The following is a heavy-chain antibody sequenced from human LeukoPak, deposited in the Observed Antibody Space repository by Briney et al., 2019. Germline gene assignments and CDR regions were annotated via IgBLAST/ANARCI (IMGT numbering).Heavy chain of an antibody. J-gene: IGHJ6*03. CDR1: GGSISRYY. Sequence: PSETLSLTCTVSGGSISRYYWSWIRQPAGKGLEWIGRIYTSGSTKYNPSLKSRVTMSADTSKNQFSLKLSSVTAADTAVYYCARVDDFWNLEGYYYYMDVWGKGTTVTVSS. V-gene: IGHV4-4*07. D-gene: IGHD3-3*01. CDR3: ARVDDFWNLEGYYYYMDV. CDR2: IYTSGST.